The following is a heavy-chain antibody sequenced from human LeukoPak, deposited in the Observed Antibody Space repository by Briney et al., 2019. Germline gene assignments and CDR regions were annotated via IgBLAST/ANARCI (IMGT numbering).Heavy chain of an antibody. CDR2: TPTSDTTL. Sequence: GGSLRLSCTASGFTLSHYEVNWVRQAPGKGLEWPSYTPTSDTTLFYADSIKGRFTGSRDNANNLVYLQMNTLRADDTALYYCAREMPNCGGDCYDLWGQGTLVTVSS. CDR3: AREMPNCGGDCYDL. CDR1: GFTLSHYE. J-gene: IGHJ4*02. D-gene: IGHD2-21*01. V-gene: IGHV3-48*03.